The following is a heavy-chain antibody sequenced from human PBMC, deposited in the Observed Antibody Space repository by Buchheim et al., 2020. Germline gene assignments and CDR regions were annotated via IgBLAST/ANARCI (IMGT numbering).Heavy chain of an antibody. J-gene: IGHJ4*02. V-gene: IGHV4-39*07. D-gene: IGHD3-22*01. Sequence: QLQLQESGPGLVKPSGTLSLTCTVSGGSISSSSYYWGWIRQPTGKGLEWIGSIYYSGSTYYNPSLKSRVTISIDTSKNQVSLKLSSVTAADTAVYYCARETQGYYYDSSGYYADYWGQGTL. CDR2: IYYSGST. CDR3: ARETQGYYYDSSGYYADY. CDR1: GGSISSSSYY.